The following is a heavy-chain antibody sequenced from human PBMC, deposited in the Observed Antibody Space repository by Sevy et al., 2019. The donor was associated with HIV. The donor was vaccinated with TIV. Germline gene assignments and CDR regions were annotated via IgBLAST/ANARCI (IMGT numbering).Heavy chain of an antibody. V-gene: IGHV1-8*01. J-gene: IGHJ6*02. CDR3: ARGPNSGRYRDYYYYYGMDV. CDR2: MSPNSRKT. D-gene: IGHD1-26*01. CDR1: GYTFTNYD. Sequence: ASVKVSCKASGYTFTNYDINWVRQATGQGLEWMGWMSPNSRKTGYAQKFQGRVTMTRNTSISTAYMELSSLGSEDTAVYYCARGPNSGRYRDYYYYYGMDVWGQGTAVTVSS.